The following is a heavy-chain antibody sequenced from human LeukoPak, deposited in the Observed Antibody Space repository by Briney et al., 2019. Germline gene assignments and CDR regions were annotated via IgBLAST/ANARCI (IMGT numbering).Heavy chain of an antibody. CDR2: IYYSGST. CDR3: ARDCSGGSCYDY. Sequence: SETLSLTCTVSGGSISSYYWSWIRQPPGKGLEWIGRIYYSGSTNYNPSLKSRVTISVDTSKNQFSLKLSSVTAADTAVYYCARDCSGGSCYDYWGQGTLVTVSS. D-gene: IGHD2-15*01. V-gene: IGHV4-59*01. CDR1: GGSISSYY. J-gene: IGHJ4*02.